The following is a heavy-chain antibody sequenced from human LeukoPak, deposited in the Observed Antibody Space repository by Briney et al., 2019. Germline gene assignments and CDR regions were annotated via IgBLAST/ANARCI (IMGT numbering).Heavy chain of an antibody. D-gene: IGHD5-18*01. CDR2: ISSSSSYI. Sequence: GSLRLSCAASGFTFSSYSMNWVRQAPGKGLEWVSSISSSSSYIYYADSVKGRLTISRDNAKNSLYLQMNSLRAEDTAVYYCARTDTAMDAFDYWGQGTLVTVSS. V-gene: IGHV3-21*01. CDR3: ARTDTAMDAFDY. J-gene: IGHJ4*02. CDR1: GFTFSSYS.